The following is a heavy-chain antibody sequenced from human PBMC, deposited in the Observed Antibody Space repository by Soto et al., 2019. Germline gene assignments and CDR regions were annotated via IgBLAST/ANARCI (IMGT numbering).Heavy chain of an antibody. CDR1: GSTFNNFA. J-gene: IGHJ4*02. CDR2: IVVISNTA. CDR3: ARAIKRWEVHYYFAY. Sequence: QVVLLQSGAEVKEPGSSVRVSCEVSGSTFNNFAFSWVRQAPGHGPEWMGGIVVISNTADYSQRFQDRVTITADTSTNTLYMELGILTFEDTAVYYCARAIKRWEVHYYFAYWGQGTLVTVSS. D-gene: IGHD1-26*01. V-gene: IGHV1-69*06.